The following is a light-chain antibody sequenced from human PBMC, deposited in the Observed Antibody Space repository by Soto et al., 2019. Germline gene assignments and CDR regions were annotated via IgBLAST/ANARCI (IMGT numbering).Light chain of an antibody. CDR2: GAS. V-gene: IGKV3-20*01. J-gene: IGKJ2*01. Sequence: EIVLTQSPATLSLSPGERATLSCRASQTVGSTYLAWYQQKPGQARRLLIYGASSRATGIPERFSGSGSGTDFTLTISSLEPEDFAVYYCQQYGSSPTTFCQGTRLEIK. CDR3: QQYGSSPTT. CDR1: QTVGSTY.